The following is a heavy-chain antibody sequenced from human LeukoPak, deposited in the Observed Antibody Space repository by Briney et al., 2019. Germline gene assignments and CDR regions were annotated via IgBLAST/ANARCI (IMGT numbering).Heavy chain of an antibody. CDR3: VKEQSSGWYRVADY. CDR1: GFTFSNYW. V-gene: IGHV3-7*01. D-gene: IGHD6-19*01. J-gene: IGHJ4*02. Sequence: GGSLRLSCAASGFTFSNYWMSWVRQAPGKGLEWVANIKQDGREKYYVDSVKGRFTISRDNSKNTLYLQMNSLRVEDTAVYYCVKEQSSGWYRVADYWGQGTLVTVSS. CDR2: IKQDGREK.